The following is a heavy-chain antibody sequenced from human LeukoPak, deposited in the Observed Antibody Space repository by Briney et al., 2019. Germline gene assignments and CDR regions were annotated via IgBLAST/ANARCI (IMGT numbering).Heavy chain of an antibody. J-gene: IGHJ2*01. CDR1: GFTFSDHY. CDR2: TRNKANSYTT. D-gene: IGHD1-14*01. V-gene: IGHV3-72*01. Sequence: GGSLRLSCAACGFTFSDHYMDWVRQAPGKGLEWVGRTRNKANSYTTEYAASVKGRFTISRDDSKNSLYLQMNSLKTEDTAVYYCARGKGSGRNWYFDLWGRGTLVTVSS. CDR3: ARGKGSGRNWYFDL.